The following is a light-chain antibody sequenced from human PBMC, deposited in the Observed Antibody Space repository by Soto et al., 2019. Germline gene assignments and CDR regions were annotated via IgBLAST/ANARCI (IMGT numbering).Light chain of an antibody. CDR3: QQYNTYPLT. V-gene: IGKV1-5*03. J-gene: IGKJ4*01. Sequence: DIQMTQSPSTLSASVGDSVTITCRASQSISPWLAWYQQKPGKAPTLLIYKASSLEGGVPSRFSGSGSGTDFNITISRLQPDEFATYYCQQYNTYPLTFGGGTPVEIK. CDR1: QSISPW. CDR2: KAS.